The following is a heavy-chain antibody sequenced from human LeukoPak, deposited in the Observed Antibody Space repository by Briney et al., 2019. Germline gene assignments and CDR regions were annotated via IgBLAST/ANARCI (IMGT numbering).Heavy chain of an antibody. D-gene: IGHD3-22*01. V-gene: IGHV3-30*18. Sequence: GGSLRLSCAASGFTFGTYGMHWVRQAPGKGLAWVAIISYDGSNAYYADSVKGRFTISRDNSKDTLYLQMSSLRPEDTAVYYCAKAQPYPYDGYGPGAQDSWGQGTLVTVSS. CDR1: GFTFGTYG. J-gene: IGHJ4*02. CDR2: ISYDGSNA. CDR3: AKAQPYPYDGYGPGAQDS.